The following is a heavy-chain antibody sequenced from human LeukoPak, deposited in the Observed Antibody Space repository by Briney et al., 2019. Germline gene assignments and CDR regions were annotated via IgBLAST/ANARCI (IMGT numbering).Heavy chain of an antibody. CDR3: ARHSSPDYYDSSGYYHQYYFDY. CDR2: IYYSGST. D-gene: IGHD3-22*01. CDR1: GGSISSYY. Sequence: SETLSLTCTVSGGSISSYYWSWIRQPPGKGLEWIGYIYYSGSTNYNPSLKSRVTISVGTSKNQFSLKLSSVTAADTAVYYCARHSSPDYYDSSGYYHQYYFDYWGQGTLVTVSS. J-gene: IGHJ4*02. V-gene: IGHV4-59*08.